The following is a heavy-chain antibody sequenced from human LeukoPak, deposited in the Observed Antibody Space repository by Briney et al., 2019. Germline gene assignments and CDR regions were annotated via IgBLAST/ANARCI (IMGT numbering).Heavy chain of an antibody. CDR1: GFTFCVST. J-gene: IGHJ3*02. CDR3: TVSGIASDAFDI. CDR2: IRTKANTYPT. V-gene: IGHV3-73*01. Sequence: GGSLRLSCAASGFTFCVSTMHWVRQASGKGLEWVGRIRTKANTYPTAYSASVKGRFTISRDDSKNTAYLQMNSLKTEDTAVYYCTVSGIASDAFDIWGQGTMVTVSS. D-gene: IGHD2-21*01.